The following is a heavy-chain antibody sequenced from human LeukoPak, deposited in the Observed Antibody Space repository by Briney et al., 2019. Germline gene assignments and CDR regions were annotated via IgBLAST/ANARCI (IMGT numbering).Heavy chain of an antibody. V-gene: IGHV4-59*12. J-gene: IGHJ5*02. D-gene: IGHD1-1*01. CDR2: IYHSGST. CDR1: GGSISSYY. CDR3: ARFQVDWNDRWFDP. Sequence: SETLSLTCTVSGGSISSYYWSWIRQPPGKGLEWIGYIYHSGSTYYNPSLKSRVTISVDRSKNQFSLKLSSVTAADTAVYYCARFQVDWNDRWFDPWGQGTLVTVSS.